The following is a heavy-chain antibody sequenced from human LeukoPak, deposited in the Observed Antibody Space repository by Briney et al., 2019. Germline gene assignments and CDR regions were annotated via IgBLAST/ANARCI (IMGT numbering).Heavy chain of an antibody. V-gene: IGHV1-24*01. CDR3: ATIFGVVTPPSDY. J-gene: IGHJ4*02. D-gene: IGHD3-3*01. Sequence: GASVKVSCKVSGYTLTELSMHWVRQAPGKGLEWMGGFDLEDGETIYAQKFQGRVTMTEDTSTDTAYMELSSLRSDDTAVYYCATIFGVVTPPSDYWGQGTLVTVSS. CDR2: FDLEDGET. CDR1: GYTLTELS.